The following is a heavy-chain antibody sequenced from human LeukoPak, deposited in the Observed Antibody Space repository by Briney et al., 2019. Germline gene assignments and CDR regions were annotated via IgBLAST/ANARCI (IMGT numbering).Heavy chain of an antibody. J-gene: IGHJ4*02. CDR3: ARIVVVVVAATPDY. CDR2: IYYSGST. D-gene: IGHD2-15*01. V-gene: IGHV4-39*01. Sequence: SETLSLTCSVSGGSISSSSYYWGWIRQPPGKGLEWIGSIYYSGSTYYNPSLKSRVTISVDTSKNQFSLNLSSVTAAGTAVYFCARIVVVVVAATPDYWGQGTLVTVSS. CDR1: GGSISSSSYY.